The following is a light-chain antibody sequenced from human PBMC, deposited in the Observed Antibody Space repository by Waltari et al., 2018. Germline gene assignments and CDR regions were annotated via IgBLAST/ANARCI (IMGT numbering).Light chain of an antibody. Sequence: DIQMTQSPSTLSASVGDRVTITCRASQSISNWLAWYQQKPGKAPKLLIYKASNLESGVPSRFSGSGSGTEFTLTISSLQPEDFATYYCQQYDNYWTFGQGTKVEIK. CDR3: QQYDNYWT. J-gene: IGKJ1*01. V-gene: IGKV1-5*03. CDR2: KAS. CDR1: QSISNW.